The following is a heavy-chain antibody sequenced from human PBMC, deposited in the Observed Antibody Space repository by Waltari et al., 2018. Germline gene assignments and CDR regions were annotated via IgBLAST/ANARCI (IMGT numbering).Heavy chain of an antibody. D-gene: IGHD3-3*01. V-gene: IGHV4-59*01. CDR2: SYFTGSA. Sequence: QVQLQESGPGLVKPSETLSLTCTVSGGSISSFYWSWVRQPPGKGLEWIGYSYFTGSAYYSPSLKSRVTMSVDTSKNQFSLNLSSVTAADTAVYYCARGVGVIVMPYFDSWGQGTLVTVSS. J-gene: IGHJ4*02. CDR3: ARGVGVIVMPYFDS. CDR1: GGSISSFY.